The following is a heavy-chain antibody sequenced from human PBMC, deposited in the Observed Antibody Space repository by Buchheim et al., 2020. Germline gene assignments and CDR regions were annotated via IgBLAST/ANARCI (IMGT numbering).Heavy chain of an antibody. Sequence: EVQLVESGGGLVQPGGSLRLSCAASGFTFSNYWMHWVRQVPEKGLVWVARINSDGSSIGYADSVKGRFTISRDNAKNTLYLQMNSLRGDDTAVYYCTRGPSRGVITGASDIWGQGT. CDR3: TRGPSRGVITGASDI. CDR2: INSDGSSI. CDR1: GFTFSNYW. D-gene: IGHD3-16*01. J-gene: IGHJ3*02. V-gene: IGHV3-74*01.